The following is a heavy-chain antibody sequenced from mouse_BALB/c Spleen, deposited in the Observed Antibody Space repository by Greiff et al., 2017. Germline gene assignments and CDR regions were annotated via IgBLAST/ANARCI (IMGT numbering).Heavy chain of an antibody. D-gene: IGHD1-1*01. CDR1: GFYIKDTY. CDR3: ARRYKFRYFDY. J-gene: IGHJ2*01. Sequence: VQLQQSGAELVKPGASVKLSCTASGFYIKDTYMHWVKQRPEQGLEWIGRIDPANGNTKYDPKFQGKATITADTTSNTAYLQLSSLTSEGTAVYNCARRYKFRYFDYWGQGTTLTVSS. V-gene: IGHV14-3*02. CDR2: IDPANGNT.